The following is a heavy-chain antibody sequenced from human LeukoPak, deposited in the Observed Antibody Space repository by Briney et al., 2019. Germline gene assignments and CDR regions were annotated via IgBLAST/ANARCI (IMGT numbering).Heavy chain of an antibody. D-gene: IGHD3-10*02. Sequence: ASVKVSCKASGYTFTNNYMHWVRQATGQGLEWMGWMNPNSGNTGYAQKFQGRVTITRNTSISTAYMELSSLRSEDTAVYYCARAMFGSKWTNYYYYMDVWGKGTTVTVSS. CDR1: GYTFTNNY. J-gene: IGHJ6*03. V-gene: IGHV1-8*03. CDR2: MNPNSGNT. CDR3: ARAMFGSKWTNYYYYMDV.